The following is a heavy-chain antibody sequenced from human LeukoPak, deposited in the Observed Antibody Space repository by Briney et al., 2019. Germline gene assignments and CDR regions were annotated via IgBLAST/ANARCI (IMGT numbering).Heavy chain of an antibody. CDR2: ISGSGGTT. D-gene: IGHD3-16*01. J-gene: IGHJ6*03. CDR3: AKFYVYCYYMDV. V-gene: IGHV3-23*01. Sequence: GGSLRLSCAASGFTFNSYAMSWVRQAPGKGLEWVSAISGSGGTTYYADSVKGRFTISRDNSKNTLYLQMNSLRAEDTALYYCAKFYVYCYYMDVWGKGTRVTVSS. CDR1: GFTFNSYA.